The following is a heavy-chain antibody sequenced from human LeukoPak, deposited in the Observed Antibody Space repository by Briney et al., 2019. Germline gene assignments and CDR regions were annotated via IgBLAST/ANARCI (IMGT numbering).Heavy chain of an antibody. CDR3: ARTMYSSSWYVPDY. CDR2: INPNSGGT. V-gene: IGHV1-2*04. Sequence: ASVKVSCKASGYTFTGYYMHWVRQAPGQGLEWMGWINPNSGGTNYAQKFQGWVTMTRDTSISTAYMELGRLRSDDTAVYYCARTMYSSSWYVPDYWGQGTLVTVSS. D-gene: IGHD6-13*01. CDR1: GYTFTGYY. J-gene: IGHJ4*02.